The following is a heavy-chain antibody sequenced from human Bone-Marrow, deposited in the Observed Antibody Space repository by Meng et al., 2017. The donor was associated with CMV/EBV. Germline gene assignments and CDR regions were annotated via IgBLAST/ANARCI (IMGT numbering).Heavy chain of an antibody. CDR3: ARGSVCIAAAAFTFYYYYYGMDV. J-gene: IGHJ6*02. Sequence: SETLSLTCAVYGGSFSGYYWSWIRQPPGKGLEWIGEINHSGSTNYNPSLKSRVTISVDTSKNQFSLKLSSVTAADTAVYYCARGSVCIAAAAFTFYYYYYGMDVWGQGITVTVSS. V-gene: IGHV4-34*01. CDR2: INHSGST. CDR1: GGSFSGYY. D-gene: IGHD6-13*01.